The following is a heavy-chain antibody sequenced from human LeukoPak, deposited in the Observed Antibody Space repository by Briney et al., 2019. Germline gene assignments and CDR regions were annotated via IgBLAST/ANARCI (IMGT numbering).Heavy chain of an antibody. V-gene: IGHV3-7*01. D-gene: IGHD6-6*01. J-gene: IGHJ4*02. Sequence: PVRSLRLSCAASGFTFISYWMSWVGQTPGNCLECVAIILQDGSEKHYVASVKGRFTISRDNAKNSVYLQMNGLRAEDTAVYYCARAGAYSSSSPAGLWGQGTLVTVSS. CDR3: ARAGAYSSSSPAGL. CDR1: GFTFISYW. CDR2: ILQDGSEK.